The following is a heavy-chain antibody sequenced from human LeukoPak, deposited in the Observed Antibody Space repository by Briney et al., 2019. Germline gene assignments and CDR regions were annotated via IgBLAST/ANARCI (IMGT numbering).Heavy chain of an antibody. CDR2: INPNSGGT. CDR3: AREKTTVTTFYYYGMDV. D-gene: IGHD4-17*01. Sequence: ASVKVPCEASGYTFTGYYMHWVRQAPGQGLEWMGWINPNSGGTNYAQKFQGRVTMTRDTSISTAYMELSRLRSDDTAVYYCAREKTTVTTFYYYGMDVWGQGTTVTVSS. J-gene: IGHJ6*02. V-gene: IGHV1-2*02. CDR1: GYTFTGYY.